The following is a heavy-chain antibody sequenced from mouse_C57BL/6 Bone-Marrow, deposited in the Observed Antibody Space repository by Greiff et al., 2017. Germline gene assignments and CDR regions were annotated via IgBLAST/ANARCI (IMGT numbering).Heavy chain of an antibody. D-gene: IGHD1-1*01. CDR1: GFTFSSYG. J-gene: IGHJ2*01. Sequence: EVKLVESGGDLVKPGGSLKLSCAASGFTFSSYGLSWVRQTPDKRLEWVATMSSGGSYTYYPDSVKGRFTISRDNAKNTLYLQMSSLTSEDTAMYYCARLDGSSPYYVDYWGQGTTLTVSS. CDR3: ARLDGSSPYYVDY. CDR2: MSSGGSYT. V-gene: IGHV5-6*01.